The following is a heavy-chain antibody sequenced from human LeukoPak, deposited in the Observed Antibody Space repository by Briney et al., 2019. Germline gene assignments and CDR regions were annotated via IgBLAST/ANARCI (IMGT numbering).Heavy chain of an antibody. CDR3: AKSLYDSSGYYGFDN. V-gene: IGHV3-53*01. Sequence: PGGSLRLSCAASDFSVGSNYMTWVRQAPGKGLEWVSFIYSVGTTFYADSVKGRFTISRDTSKNTLYLQMNSLRAEDTAVYYCAKSLYDSSGYYGFDNWGQGTLVTVSS. J-gene: IGHJ4*02. CDR1: DFSVGSNY. D-gene: IGHD3-22*01. CDR2: IYSVGTT.